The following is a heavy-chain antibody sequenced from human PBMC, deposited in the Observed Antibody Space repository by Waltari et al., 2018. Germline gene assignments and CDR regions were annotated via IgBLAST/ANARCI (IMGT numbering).Heavy chain of an antibody. V-gene: IGHV4-4*07. CDR3: ARDYGQDWFDP. CDR2: IHISGRI. Sequence: QVQMQESGPGLVRPSETLSLTCPVSGGSISDFYWTWIRQPVGKGLEWIGRIHISGRIDYHPSLRSRVSMSVDTSKNQFSLKLSSIIAADTAVYYCARDYGQDWFDPWGQGTLVTVSS. CDR1: GGSISDFY. D-gene: IGHD3-10*01. J-gene: IGHJ5*02.